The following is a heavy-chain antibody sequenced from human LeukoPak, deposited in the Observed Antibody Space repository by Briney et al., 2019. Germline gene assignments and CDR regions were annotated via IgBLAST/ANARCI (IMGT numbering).Heavy chain of an antibody. CDR1: GFTFDDYA. CDR2: SI. J-gene: IGHJ6*03. Sequence: GGSLRLSCAASGFTFDDYAMHWVRQAPGKGLEWVSGSIGYADSVKGRFTISRDNAKNSLYLQMNSLRAEDMALYYCAKGGGGTNYYYMDVWGKGTTVTVSS. CDR3: AKGGGGTNYYYMDV. D-gene: IGHD1-1*01. V-gene: IGHV3-9*03.